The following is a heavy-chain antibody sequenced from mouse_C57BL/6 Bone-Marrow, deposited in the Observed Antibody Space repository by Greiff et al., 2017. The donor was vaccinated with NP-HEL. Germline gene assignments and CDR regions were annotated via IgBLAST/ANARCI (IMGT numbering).Heavy chain of an antibody. V-gene: IGHV1-18*01. CDR3: ARWEATTRGFDD. Sequence: VQLQQSGPELVKPGASVKIPCKASGYTFTDYHMDWVKQSHGKSLEWIGDINPNNGGTIYNQKFKGKATLTVVKSSSTAYMELRSLTSEYSAVYYGARWEATTRGFDDWGKGTTLTVSS. CDR1: GYTFTDYH. J-gene: IGHJ2*01. D-gene: IGHD3-2*02. CDR2: INPNNGGT.